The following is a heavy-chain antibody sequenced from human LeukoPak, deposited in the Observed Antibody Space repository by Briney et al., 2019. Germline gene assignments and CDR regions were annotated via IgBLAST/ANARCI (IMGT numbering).Heavy chain of an antibody. CDR2: ISGSGGST. J-gene: IGHJ4*02. Sequence: GGSLRLSCAASGFTFSRQAMSWVRQAPGKGLEWVSAISGSGGSTYYADSVKGRFTISRDNSKNTLYLQMNSLRAEDTAVYYCAKVGVRDYYDSSGYCYWGQGTLVTVSS. D-gene: IGHD3-22*01. V-gene: IGHV3-23*01. CDR3: AKVGVRDYYDSSGYCY. CDR1: GFTFSRQA.